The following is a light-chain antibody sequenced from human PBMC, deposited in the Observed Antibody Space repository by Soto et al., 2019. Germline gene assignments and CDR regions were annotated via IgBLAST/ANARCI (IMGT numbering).Light chain of an antibody. CDR3: QQRSDWPST. J-gene: IGKJ4*01. Sequence: EIVLTQSPATLSLSPGERATLSCRASQSFSSYLAWYQQKPGQAPRLLIYDASNRATGIPARFSASGSGTDFTLTISSLEPDDFAVYYCQQRSDWPSTFGGGTKVQIK. V-gene: IGKV3-11*01. CDR2: DAS. CDR1: QSFSSY.